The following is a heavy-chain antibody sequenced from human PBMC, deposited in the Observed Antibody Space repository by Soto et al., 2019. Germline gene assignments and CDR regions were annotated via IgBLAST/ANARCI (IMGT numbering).Heavy chain of an antibody. CDR3: ESVILLSNVFHAHCCYYGLDV. CDR2: ISSSSSYI. CDR1: GFTFSSYS. V-gene: IGHV3-21*01. J-gene: IGHJ6*02. Sequence: EVQLVESGGGVVKPGGSLRLSCAASGFTFSSYSMNWVRQAPGKGLEWVACISSSSSYIYYADSVKGRFTISRDKSKNSLYLQMNSLRAEDTSVYYCESVILLSNVFHAHCCYYGLDVWGQGTMVTVSS. D-gene: IGHD2-2*01.